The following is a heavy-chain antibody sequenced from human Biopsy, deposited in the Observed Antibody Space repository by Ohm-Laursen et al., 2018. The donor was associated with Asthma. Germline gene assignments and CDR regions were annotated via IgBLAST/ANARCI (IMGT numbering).Heavy chain of an antibody. V-gene: IGHV1-18*01. Sequence: ASVKVSCKTSGYTFNSAGITWVRQAPGQGLEWMGWISVYNGNPKVAQKLQGRVTMITDTSTSTAYMELRSLRSDDTAVYFCARAVDYSHYYGIDVWGQGTTVTVS. J-gene: IGHJ6*02. CDR2: ISVYNGNP. D-gene: IGHD3-10*01. CDR3: ARAVDYSHYYGIDV. CDR1: GYTFNSAG.